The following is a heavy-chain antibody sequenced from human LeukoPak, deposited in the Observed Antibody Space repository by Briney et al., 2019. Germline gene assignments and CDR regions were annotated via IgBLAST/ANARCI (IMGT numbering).Heavy chain of an antibody. D-gene: IGHD3-3*01. CDR3: AKGGYYDFWSGYSNLFDP. CDR1: GFTFSSYG. Sequence: PGGSLSLSCAASGFTFSSYGMHWVRQAPGKGLEWVAFIRYDGSNKYYADSVKGRFTISRDNSKNTLYLQMNSLRAEDTAVYYCAKGGYYDFWSGYSNLFDPWGEGTLVTVSS. V-gene: IGHV3-30*02. J-gene: IGHJ5*02. CDR2: IRYDGSNK.